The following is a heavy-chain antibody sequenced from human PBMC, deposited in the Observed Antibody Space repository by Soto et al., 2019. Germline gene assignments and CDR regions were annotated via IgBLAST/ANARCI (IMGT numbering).Heavy chain of an antibody. CDR1: GGTFGNSA. CDR2: IIPIFPTP. J-gene: IGHJ6*02. Sequence: QVQLVQSGAEVKKPGSSVTVSCKASGGTFGNSAISWVRQAPGQGLEWMGGIIPIFPTPDYAQKCQGRVTSTADESTSPAYQELTSLTSEDRAVNYWALAKDRLQSGVTYYYAMDFWGQGTRVTVSS. V-gene: IGHV1-69*12. D-gene: IGHD6-25*01. CDR3: ALAKDRLQSGVTYYYAMDF.